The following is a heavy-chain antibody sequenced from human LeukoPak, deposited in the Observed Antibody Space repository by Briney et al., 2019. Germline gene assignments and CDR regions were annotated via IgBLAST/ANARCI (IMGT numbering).Heavy chain of an antibody. J-gene: IGHJ3*02. CDR3: ARAPLMALKGAFDI. V-gene: IGHV4-39*07. CDR2: INHSGST. CDR1: GGSISSGSYY. D-gene: IGHD5-24*01. Sequence: PSETLSLTCTVSGGSISSGSYYWSWIRQPPGKGLEWIGEINHSGSTNYNPSLKSRVTISVDTSKNQFSLKLSSVTAADTAVYYCARAPLMALKGAFDIWGQGTMVTVSS.